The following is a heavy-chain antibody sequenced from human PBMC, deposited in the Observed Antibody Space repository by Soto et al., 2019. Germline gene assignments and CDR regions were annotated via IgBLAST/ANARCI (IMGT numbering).Heavy chain of an antibody. V-gene: IGHV3-23*01. CDR3: ARGNSIVGDGSHYY. Sequence: EVQLLESGGGLVQPGGSLRLSCAASGFTFTTYAMSWVRQPPGKGLEWVSGISSSGDIPYYADSVKGGFTISRDQSNKSLYLQINSLSDELTALYSCARGNSIVGDGSHYYWGHGPLISVS. J-gene: IGHJ4*01. CDR1: GFTFTTYA. D-gene: IGHD2-21*01. CDR2: ISSSGDIP.